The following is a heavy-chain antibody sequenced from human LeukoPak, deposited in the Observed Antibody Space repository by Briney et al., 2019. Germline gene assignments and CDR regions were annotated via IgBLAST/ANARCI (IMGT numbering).Heavy chain of an antibody. D-gene: IGHD3-10*01. J-gene: IGHJ4*02. V-gene: IGHV3-11*06. Sequence: GGPLRLSCAASGFTFSDYYMIWIRQAPGKGLEGVSYISSSSSYTNYEDSVKGRFTISRDNAKNSLYLQMNSLRAEDTAVYYCARGRIGFGELFDYWGQGTLVTVSS. CDR1: GFTFSDYY. CDR3: ARGRIGFGELFDY. CDR2: ISSSSSYT.